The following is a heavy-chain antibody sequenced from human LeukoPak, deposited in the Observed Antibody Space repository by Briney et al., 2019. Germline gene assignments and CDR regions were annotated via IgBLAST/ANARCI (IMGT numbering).Heavy chain of an antibody. Sequence: SETLSLTCTVSSGSISTSNYYWGWVRQPPGKALEWIGNIFYSGSTYYSPSLKSRVTISLDTSRNQFSLKLNSVTAADTAVYYCARGPRSNYYYYMDVWGKGTTVTVSS. CDR3: ARGPRSNYYYYMDV. J-gene: IGHJ6*03. CDR2: IFYSGST. V-gene: IGHV4-39*07. CDR1: SGSISTSNYY.